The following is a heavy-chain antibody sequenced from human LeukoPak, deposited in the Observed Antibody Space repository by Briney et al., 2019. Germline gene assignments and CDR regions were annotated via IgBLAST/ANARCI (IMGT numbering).Heavy chain of an antibody. CDR1: GYTFTDYY. V-gene: IGHV1-2*02. CDR2: INPNSGGT. CDR3: ARSSDYGSGIYDY. D-gene: IGHD3-10*01. Sequence: ASVKVSCKASGYTFTDYYMHWVRQAPGQGLEWMGWINPNSGGTNYAQKFQGRVTMTRDTSISTAYMELSRLRSDDTAVYYCARSSDYGSGIYDYWGQGTLVTVSS. J-gene: IGHJ4*02.